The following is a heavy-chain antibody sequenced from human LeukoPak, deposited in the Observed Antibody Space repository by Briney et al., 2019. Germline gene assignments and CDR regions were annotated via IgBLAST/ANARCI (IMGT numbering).Heavy chain of an antibody. CDR2: ICDDGSNK. J-gene: IGHJ4*02. CDR3: AREAVAPSGIAAAGTSFHFDY. Sequence: GGSLRLSCAASGFTFSSYGMHWVRQAPGKGLEWVAVICDDGSNKYYADSVKGGFTISRDNSKNTLYLQMNSLRAEDTAVYYCAREAVAPSGIAAAGTSFHFDYWGQGTLVTVSS. V-gene: IGHV3-33*01. CDR1: GFTFSSYG. D-gene: IGHD6-13*01.